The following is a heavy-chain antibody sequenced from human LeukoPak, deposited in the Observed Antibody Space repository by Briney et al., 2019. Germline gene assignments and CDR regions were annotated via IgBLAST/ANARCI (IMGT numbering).Heavy chain of an antibody. D-gene: IGHD3-9*01. CDR1: GYTFTSYA. J-gene: IGHJ6*02. V-gene: IGHV1-46*01. CDR2: INPSGGST. Sequence: ASVKVSCKASGYTFTSYAMNWVRQAPGQGLEWMGIINPSGGSTRYAQKFQGRVTMTRDTSTSTVYMDLSSLRSEDTAVYYCARDLKYYDILTGYQAKYYYYGMDVWGLGTTVTVSS. CDR3: ARDLKYYDILTGYQAKYYYYGMDV.